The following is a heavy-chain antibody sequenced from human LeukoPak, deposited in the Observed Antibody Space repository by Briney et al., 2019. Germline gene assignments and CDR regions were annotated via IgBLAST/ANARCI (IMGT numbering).Heavy chain of an antibody. CDR3: ARDRAELLWFGESYNWFDP. CDR2: INHSGGT. CDR1: GGSFSGYS. V-gene: IGHV4-34*01. Sequence: SETLSLTCAVYGGSFSGYSWNWIRQPPVKGLEWIGEINHSGGTNYNPSLKSRVTISVDTSKKQFPLKLSSVTAADTAVYYCARDRAELLWFGESYNWFDPWGQGTLVTVSS. D-gene: IGHD3-10*01. J-gene: IGHJ5*02.